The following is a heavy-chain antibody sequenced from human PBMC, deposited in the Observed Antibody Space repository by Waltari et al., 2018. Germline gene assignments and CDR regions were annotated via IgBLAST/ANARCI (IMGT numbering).Heavy chain of an antibody. CDR2: IIPIFGTA. D-gene: IGHD3-10*01. CDR1: SSYA. J-gene: IGHJ5*02. V-gene: IGHV1-69*05. Sequence: SSYAISWVRQAPGQGLEWMGGIIPIFGTANYAQKFQGRVTITTDESTSTAYMELSSLRSEDTAVYYCAGRGGFSVAQYSWFDPWGQGTLVTVSS. CDR3: AGRGGFSVAQYSWFDP.